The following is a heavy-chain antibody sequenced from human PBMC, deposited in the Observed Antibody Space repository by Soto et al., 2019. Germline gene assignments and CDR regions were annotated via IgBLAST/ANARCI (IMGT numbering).Heavy chain of an antibody. CDR2: ISWNSDGI. V-gene: IGHV3-9*01. Sequence: GGSLSLSCAASGFSFKDYAMHWVRQVPGKGLEWVSGISWNSDGIGYADSVKGRFTISRDNAKNSLYLHMNGLRPEDTAFYYCAKDPDPFWSGFYGGWFDPWGQGTLVTVSS. D-gene: IGHD3-3*01. CDR3: AKDPDPFWSGFYGGWFDP. CDR1: GFSFKDYA. J-gene: IGHJ5*02.